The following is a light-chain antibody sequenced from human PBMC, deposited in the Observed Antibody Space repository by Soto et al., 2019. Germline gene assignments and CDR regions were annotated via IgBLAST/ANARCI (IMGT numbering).Light chain of an antibody. J-gene: IGKJ1*01. CDR1: QRVSSSY. CDR2: DAS. Sequence: EIVLTQSPGTLSLSPGDRATLSCRASQRVSSSYLSGYQQKPGQAPRVLIYDASNRSNGIPDRFSGSGSGTDVTLIIRRLERVYSAVYDFQQYGSVPSTFGQGTKVEIK. CDR3: QQYGSVPST. V-gene: IGKV3-20*01.